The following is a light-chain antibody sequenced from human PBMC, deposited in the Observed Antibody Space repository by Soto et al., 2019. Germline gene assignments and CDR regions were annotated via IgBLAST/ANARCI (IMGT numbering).Light chain of an antibody. V-gene: IGKV1-39*01. J-gene: IGKJ2*01. CDR2: AAS. CDR1: QNIGSY. CDR3: QQSDSAPYT. Sequence: DLQMTQSPSSLSASVGGRVTISCRASQNIGSYLNWYQQTPGRAPKFLIYAASNLQTGIPSRFSGSGSGTDFTLTITSLQPEDVATYYCQQSDSAPYTFGQGTKVEIK.